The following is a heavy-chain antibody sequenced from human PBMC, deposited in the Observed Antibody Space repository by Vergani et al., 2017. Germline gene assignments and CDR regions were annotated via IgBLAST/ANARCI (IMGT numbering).Heavy chain of an antibody. CDR3: AKLPLIVGAYDAFDI. Sequence: EVQLVESGGGLVQPGGSLRLSCAASGFTFSSYWMSWVRQAPGKGLEWVANIKQDGSEKYYVDSVKGRFTISRDNAKNSLYLQMNSLRAEDTAVYYCAKLPLIVGAYDAFDIWGQGTMVTVSS. J-gene: IGHJ3*02. D-gene: IGHD1-26*01. V-gene: IGHV3-7*01. CDR2: IKQDGSEK. CDR1: GFTFSSYW.